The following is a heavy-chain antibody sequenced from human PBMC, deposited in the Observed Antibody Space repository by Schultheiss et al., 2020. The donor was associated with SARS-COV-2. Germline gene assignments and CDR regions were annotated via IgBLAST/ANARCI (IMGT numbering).Heavy chain of an antibody. J-gene: IGHJ4*02. CDR1: GGSISSYY. CDR2: IYYSGST. V-gene: IGHV4-59*08. D-gene: IGHD1-26*01. Sequence: SQTLSLTCTVSGGSISSYYWSWIRQPPGKGLEWIGSIYYSGSTYYNPSLKSRVTISVDTSKNQFSLKLSSVTAADTAVYYCARLRWELDYWGQGTLVTVSS. CDR3: ARLRWELDY.